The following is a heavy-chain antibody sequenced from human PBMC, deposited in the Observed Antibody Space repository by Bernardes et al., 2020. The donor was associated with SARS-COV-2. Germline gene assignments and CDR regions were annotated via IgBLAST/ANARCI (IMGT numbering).Heavy chain of an antibody. V-gene: IGHV4-34*01. Sequence: SETLSLTCAVYGGSFSGYYWSWIRQPPGKGLEWIGEINHSGSTNYNPSLKSRVTISVDTSKNQFSLKLSSVTAADTAVYYCARGPGLYPRGLSYGSGSYVYWDFDYWGQGTLVTVSS. J-gene: IGHJ4*02. CDR2: INHSGST. D-gene: IGHD3-10*01. CDR1: GGSFSGYY. CDR3: ARGPGLYPRGLSYGSGSYVYWDFDY.